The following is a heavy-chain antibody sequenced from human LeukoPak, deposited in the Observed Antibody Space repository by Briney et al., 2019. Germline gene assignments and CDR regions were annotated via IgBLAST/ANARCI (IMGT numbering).Heavy chain of an antibody. CDR1: GGTFSKYA. D-gene: IGHD6-13*01. CDR2: ITPTYGLV. CDR3: ATGTNGLYGSNRFQGYFDD. V-gene: IGHV1-69*10. Sequence: AAVKVSCKASGGTFSKYAISWVRQAPGQGLEWMGGITPTYGLVHYAQKFQGRVTLTTDTSTGTADLEMNSLTFEDTAVYYCATGTNGLYGSNRFQGYFDDWGQGTLVTVLS. J-gene: IGHJ4*02.